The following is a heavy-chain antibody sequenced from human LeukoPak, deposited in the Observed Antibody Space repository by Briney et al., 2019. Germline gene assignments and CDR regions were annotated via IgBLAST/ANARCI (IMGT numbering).Heavy chain of an antibody. J-gene: IGHJ6*03. CDR1: GYTFTGYY. V-gene: IGHV1-2*02. Sequence: PRASAKVSCKASGYTFTGYYMYWVRQAPGQGLGGMGWINPNSGGTKYAQKFQGRVTMTRDTSISTAYLELSRLRSVDTGVYYCARDDRYFWSGSPLYYSYYMDVWGKGTTVTVSS. CDR3: ARDDRYFWSGSPLYYSYYMDV. CDR2: INPNSGGT. D-gene: IGHD3-3*01.